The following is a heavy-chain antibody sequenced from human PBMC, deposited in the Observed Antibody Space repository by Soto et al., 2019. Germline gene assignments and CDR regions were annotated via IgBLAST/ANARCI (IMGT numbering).Heavy chain of an antibody. CDR1: GYTFTSYG. V-gene: IGHV1-18*01. J-gene: IGHJ6*02. Sequence: ASVKVSCKASGYTFTSYGISWVRQAPGQGLEWMGWISAYNGNTNYAQKLQGRVTMTTDTSTSTAYMELRSLRSDDTAVYYCARRDRYYDFWSGYYGPGYYYYGMDVWGQGTTVTVSS. CDR3: ARRDRYYDFWSGYYGPGYYYYGMDV. CDR2: ISAYNGNT. D-gene: IGHD3-3*01.